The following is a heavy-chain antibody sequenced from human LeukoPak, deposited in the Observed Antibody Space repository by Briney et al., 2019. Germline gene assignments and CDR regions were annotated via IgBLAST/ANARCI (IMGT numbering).Heavy chain of an antibody. Sequence: GGSLRLSCAASGFTFSSYSMNWVRQAPGKGLEWVSSISSSSSYIYYADSVKGRFTISRDNAKNPLYLQMNSLRAEDTAVYYCARVPTYTNHFDYWGQGTLVTVSS. V-gene: IGHV3-21*01. CDR3: ARVPTYTNHFDY. J-gene: IGHJ4*02. D-gene: IGHD4-11*01. CDR1: GFTFSSYS. CDR2: ISSSSSYI.